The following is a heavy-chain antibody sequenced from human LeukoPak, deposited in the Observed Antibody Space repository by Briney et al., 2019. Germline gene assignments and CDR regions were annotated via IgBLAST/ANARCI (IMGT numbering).Heavy chain of an antibody. D-gene: IGHD6-25*01. V-gene: IGHV4-39*07. CDR1: GGSISSSSYY. Sequence: PSETLSLTCTVSGGSISSSSYYWGWIRQPPGKGLEWIGSIYYSGSTNYNPSLKSRITISVDTSTNQISLNLSSVTAADTAVYYCARLPGLFDIWGQGTMVTVSS. CDR2: IYYSGST. J-gene: IGHJ3*02. CDR3: ARLPGLFDI.